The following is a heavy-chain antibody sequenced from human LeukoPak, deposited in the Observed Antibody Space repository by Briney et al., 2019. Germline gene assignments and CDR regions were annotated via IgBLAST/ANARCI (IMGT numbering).Heavy chain of an antibody. Sequence: SETLSLTCAVYGGSFSGYYWSWIRQPPGKGLEWIGYIYYSGSTNYNPSLKSRVTISVDTSKNQFSLKLSSVTAADTAVYYCARLWFGEKDYWGQGTLVTVSS. V-gene: IGHV4-59*08. CDR3: ARLWFGEKDY. CDR2: IYYSGST. CDR1: GGSFSGYY. D-gene: IGHD3-10*01. J-gene: IGHJ4*02.